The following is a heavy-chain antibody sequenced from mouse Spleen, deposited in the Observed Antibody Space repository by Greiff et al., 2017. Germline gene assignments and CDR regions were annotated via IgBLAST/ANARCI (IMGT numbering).Heavy chain of an antibody. J-gene: IGHJ3*01. V-gene: IGHV1-4*01. CDR1: GYTFTSYT. D-gene: IGHD2-4*01. Sequence: QVQLQQSGAELVKPGASVKMSCKASGYTFTSYTMHWVKQRPGQGLEWIGYINPSSGYTKYNQKFKDKATLTADKSSSTAYMQLSSLTSEDSAVYYCARLGLRAWFAYWGQGTLVTVSA. CDR3: ARLGLRAWFAY. CDR2: INPSSGYT.